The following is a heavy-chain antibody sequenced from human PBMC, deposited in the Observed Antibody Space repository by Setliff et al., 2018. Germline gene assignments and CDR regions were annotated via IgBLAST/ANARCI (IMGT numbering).Heavy chain of an antibody. CDR2: IIHKLGSA. V-gene: IGHV1-69*13. CDR3: ARSPHYYDSSGYCYYFDF. CDR1: GDTFRSYS. J-gene: IGHJ4*02. Sequence: GASVKVSCKASGDTFRSYSISWVRQAPGQGLEWMGGIIHKLGSADYAQRFQDRVTLNADESTRTVYMELSRLRSQDTAIYYCARSPHYYDSSGYCYYFDFWGQGTPVTVSS. D-gene: IGHD3-22*01.